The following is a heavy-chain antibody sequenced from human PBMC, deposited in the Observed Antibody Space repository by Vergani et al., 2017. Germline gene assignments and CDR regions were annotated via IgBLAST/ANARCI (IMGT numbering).Heavy chain of an antibody. D-gene: IGHD6-19*01. Sequence: VQLVESGGGVVQPGGSLRLSCVASGFSVSNSGMHWVRQAPGKGLEWVSTLSASDRRTHYADSVKGRFTISRDNSKNTLFLHMNSLRPEDTAVYYCAKVGRSEVAGTFGAFDIWGQGTMVTVSS. J-gene: IGHJ3*02. CDR2: LSASDRRT. CDR1: GFSVSNSG. V-gene: IGHV3-23*04. CDR3: AKVGRSEVAGTFGAFDI.